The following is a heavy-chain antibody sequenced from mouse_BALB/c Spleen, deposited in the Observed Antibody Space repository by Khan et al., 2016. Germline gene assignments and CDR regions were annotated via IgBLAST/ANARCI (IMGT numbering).Heavy chain of an antibody. CDR3: ARGGTTARFAY. D-gene: IGHD1-2*01. V-gene: IGHV1-9*01. CDR2: ILPGSGST. Sequence: QVQLQQSGAELMKPGASVKISCKATGYTFSSYWIEWVKQRPGHGLEWIGEILPGSGSTNYNEKFKGKATFTADTSSNTAYMQLSSLTSEDSAVYYGARGGTTARFAYWGQRTLVTVSA. J-gene: IGHJ3*01. CDR1: GYTFSSYW.